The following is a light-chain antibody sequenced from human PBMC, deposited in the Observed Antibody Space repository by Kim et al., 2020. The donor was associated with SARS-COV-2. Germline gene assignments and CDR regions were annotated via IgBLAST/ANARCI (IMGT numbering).Light chain of an antibody. CDR2: GAS. CDR1: QSVSSSN. V-gene: IGKV3-20*01. Sequence: EIVLTQSPGTLSLSPGERATLSCRASQSVSSSNLAWYRQKVGQAPRLLIYGASSRATGIPDRFSGSGSGTDFTLTISRLETEDFAVYYCQQYGSSPVTFGGWTKVDIK. J-gene: IGKJ4*01. CDR3: QQYGSSPVT.